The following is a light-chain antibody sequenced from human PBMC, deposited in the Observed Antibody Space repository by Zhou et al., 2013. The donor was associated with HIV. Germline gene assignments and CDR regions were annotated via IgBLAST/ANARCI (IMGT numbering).Light chain of an antibody. V-gene: IGKV1-NL1*01. J-gene: IGKJ2*02. CDR1: QGIGNF. CDR3: QQYYSTLRT. Sequence: DIQMTQSPSSLSASVGDRVTITCRASQGIGNFLVWYQQKPGKAPKLLLYATSRLESGVPSRFSGSGSGTDYTLTISSLQPEDFATYYCQQYYSTLRTFGQGTKLEIK. CDR2: ATS.